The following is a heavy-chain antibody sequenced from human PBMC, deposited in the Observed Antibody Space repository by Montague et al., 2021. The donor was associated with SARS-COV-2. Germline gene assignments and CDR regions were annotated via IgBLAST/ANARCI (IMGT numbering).Heavy chain of an antibody. CDR2: IDNSGST. Sequence: SETLSLTCTVSGGSISSSSYYWGWIRQPPGKGLERIGYIDNSGSTNHNPSLESRVTMSVDASKNQFSLKLNSVTAADTAVYYCARHGGNDAFDIWGRGTMVTVSS. V-gene: IGHV4-61*05. D-gene: IGHD4-23*01. CDR3: ARHGGNDAFDI. CDR1: GGSISSSSYY. J-gene: IGHJ3*02.